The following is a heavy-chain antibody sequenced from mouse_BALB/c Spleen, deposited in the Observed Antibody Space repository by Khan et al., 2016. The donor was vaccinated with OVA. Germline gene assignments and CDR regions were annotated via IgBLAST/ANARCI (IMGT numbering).Heavy chain of an antibody. Sequence: QVQLKESGPGLVAPSQSLSITCTVSGFSLTGYAVNWVRQPPGKGLEWLGMIWADGSKYYNSALKSRLSISKDNSASQVFLNMNSLQTDDTARYYRDWAYNGNYREAMDYWGQGTSVTVSS. J-gene: IGHJ4*01. CDR2: IWADGSK. CDR3: DWAYNGNYREAMDY. V-gene: IGHV2-6-7*01. D-gene: IGHD2-10*01. CDR1: GFSLTGYA.